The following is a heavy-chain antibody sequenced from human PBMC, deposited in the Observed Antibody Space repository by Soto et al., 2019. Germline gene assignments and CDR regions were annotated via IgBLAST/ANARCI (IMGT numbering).Heavy chain of an antibody. D-gene: IGHD1-1*01. Sequence: SGPTLVNPTQTLTLTCTFSGFSLTTVGVGVGWIRQPPGKAPEWLVFNYWDDDKRYRPSLKSRLTVTRDTSKNQVVLTMTNMDTVDTATYYCVHRQDFRTNWNAGWFDPWGQGILVTVSS. CDR2: NYWDDDK. V-gene: IGHV2-5*02. CDR1: GFSLTTVGVG. CDR3: VHRQDFRTNWNAGWFDP. J-gene: IGHJ5*02.